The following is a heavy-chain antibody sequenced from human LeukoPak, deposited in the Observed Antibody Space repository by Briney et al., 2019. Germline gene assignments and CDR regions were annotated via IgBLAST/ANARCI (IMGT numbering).Heavy chain of an antibody. CDR2: IYYSGST. CDR3: ARLGSGSWY. CDR1: GGSIRSSSYY. J-gene: IGHJ4*02. V-gene: IGHV4-39*01. Sequence: SETLSLTXTVSGGSIRSSSYYWGWIRQPPGKGLEWIGGIYYSGSTYYNPSLKSRVTISVDTSKNQFSLKLSSVTAADTAVYYCARLGSGSWYWGQGTLVTVSS. D-gene: IGHD1-26*01.